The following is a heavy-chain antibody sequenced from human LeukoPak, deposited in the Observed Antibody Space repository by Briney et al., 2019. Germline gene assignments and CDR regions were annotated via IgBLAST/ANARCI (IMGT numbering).Heavy chain of an antibody. D-gene: IGHD3-10*01. CDR1: GGTFSSYA. Sequence: SVKVSCKASGGTFSSYAISWVRQAPGQGLEWMGRIIPILGIANYAQKFQGRVAITADKSTSTAYIELSSLRSEDTAVYYCARDWDTYYYGSGSYYNGIDYWGQGTLVTVSS. CDR2: IIPILGIA. J-gene: IGHJ4*02. CDR3: ARDWDTYYYGSGSYYNGIDY. V-gene: IGHV1-69*04.